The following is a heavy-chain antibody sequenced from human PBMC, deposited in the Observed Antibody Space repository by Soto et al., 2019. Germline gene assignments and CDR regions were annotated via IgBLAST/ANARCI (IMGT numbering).Heavy chain of an antibody. D-gene: IGHD1-26*01. J-gene: IGHJ4*02. CDR2: INAGNGNT. CDR1: GGSFSTYG. V-gene: IGHV1-3*01. CDR3: ARGLGLYYFDY. Sequence: ASVKVSCKASGGSFSTYGINGVRLAPGQRLEWMGWINAGNGNTKYSQKFQGRVTITRDTSASTAYMELSSLRSEDTAVYYCARGLGLYYFDYWGQGTLVTVSS.